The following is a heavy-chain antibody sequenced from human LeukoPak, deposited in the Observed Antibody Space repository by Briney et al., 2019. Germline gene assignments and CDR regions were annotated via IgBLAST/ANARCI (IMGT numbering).Heavy chain of an antibody. CDR3: AGRGTGTTLAFDY. J-gene: IGHJ4*02. D-gene: IGHD1-1*01. V-gene: IGHV3-53*01. CDR2: IYSGGST. CDR1: GFTVSSNY. Sequence: PGGSLRLSCAASGFTVSSNYMSWVRQAPGKGLEWVSVIYSGGSTYYADSVKGRFTISRDNSKNTLYLQMNSLRAEDTAVYYCAGRGTGTTLAFDYWGQGTLVTVSS.